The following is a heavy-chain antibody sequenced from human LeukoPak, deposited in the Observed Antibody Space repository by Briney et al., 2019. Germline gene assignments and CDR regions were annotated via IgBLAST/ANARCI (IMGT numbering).Heavy chain of an antibody. J-gene: IGHJ4*02. V-gene: IGHV4-4*02. CDR2: IYHSEST. Sequence: SGTLSLTCAVSGGSISSNNWWSWVRQPPGKGLEWIGEIYHSESTNYKPSLKSRVTISIDKSKNQLPLKLSSVTAADTAVYYCASSRGPFDYWGRGTLVTVSS. CDR1: GGSISSNNW. D-gene: IGHD2-15*01. CDR3: ASSRGPFDY.